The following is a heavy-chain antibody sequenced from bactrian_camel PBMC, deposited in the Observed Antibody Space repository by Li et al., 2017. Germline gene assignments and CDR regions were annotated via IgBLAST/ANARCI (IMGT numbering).Heavy chain of an antibody. D-gene: IGHD6*01. J-gene: IGHJ4*01. CDR1: GVTISSNFN. V-gene: IGHV3S40*01. CDR3: AEGRGSRGEHCYSLNY. Sequence: VQLVESGGGLVQPGGSLRLSCAASGVTISSNFNMAWFRQAPGKEREGVAAIRRDGGETWYAASVKGRFTISRDSAKNTVYLQMNNLQPEDTATYYCAEGRGSRGEHCYSLNYWGQGTQVTVS. CDR2: IRRDGGET.